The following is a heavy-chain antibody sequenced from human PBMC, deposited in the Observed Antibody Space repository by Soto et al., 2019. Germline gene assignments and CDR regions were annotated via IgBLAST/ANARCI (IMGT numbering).Heavy chain of an antibody. V-gene: IGHV1-58*01. J-gene: IGHJ5*02. Sequence: GASVKVSCKTSGFTFSSSAVHWVRQARGHRLQWKGWIDVGSANANYAQMLQERVTISRDMSTSTAYMELSSLRPEDTAVYYCARDPTLAVASLTGVWFDPWGQGTLVTVSS. CDR1: GFTFSSSA. D-gene: IGHD6-13*01. CDR2: IDVGSANA. CDR3: ARDPTLAVASLTGVWFDP.